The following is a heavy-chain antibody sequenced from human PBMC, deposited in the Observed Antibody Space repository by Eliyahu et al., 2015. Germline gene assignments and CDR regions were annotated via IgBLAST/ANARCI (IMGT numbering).Heavy chain of an antibody. CDR3: ARDPAGYSSGWYDY. J-gene: IGHJ4*02. CDR2: ISSSSSYI. Sequence: EVQLVESGGGLVKPGGSLRLXCAASGFTXSSYSMNWXRQAPGKGLEWVSSISSSSSYIYYADSVKGRFTISRDNAKNSLYLQMNSLRAEDTAVYYCARDPAGYSSGWYDYWGQGTLVTVSS. V-gene: IGHV3-21*01. CDR1: GFTXSSYS. D-gene: IGHD6-19*01.